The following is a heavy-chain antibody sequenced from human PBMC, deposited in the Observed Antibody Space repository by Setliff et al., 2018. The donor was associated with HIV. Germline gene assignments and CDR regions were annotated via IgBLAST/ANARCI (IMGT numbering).Heavy chain of an antibody. CDR1: GYTLTELS. J-gene: IGHJ3*02. CDR3: ATRAYDSSGYLRSRVSGAAFDI. CDR2: FDPEYDKT. D-gene: IGHD3-22*01. Sequence: ASVKVSCKVSGYTLTELSIHWVRQAPGKGLEWMGGFDPEYDKTFYAQKFQDRVTMSEDTSTDTAYMELTSLRSEDTAVYYCATRAYDSSGYLRSRVSGAAFDIWGQGTMVTVSS. V-gene: IGHV1-24*01.